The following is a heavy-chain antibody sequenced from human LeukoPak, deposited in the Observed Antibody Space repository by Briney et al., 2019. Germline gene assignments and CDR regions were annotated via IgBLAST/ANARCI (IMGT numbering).Heavy chain of an antibody. Sequence: GRSLRLSCAASGFTFSSYGMHWVRQAPGKGLEWVAVISYDGSNKYYADSVKGRFTISRDNSRNTLYLQMNSLRAEDTAVYYCAREVGNYYGDPSVYWGQGTPVTVSS. CDR3: AREVGNYYGDPSVY. CDR1: GFTFSSYG. V-gene: IGHV3-30*03. D-gene: IGHD4-17*01. J-gene: IGHJ4*02. CDR2: ISYDGSNK.